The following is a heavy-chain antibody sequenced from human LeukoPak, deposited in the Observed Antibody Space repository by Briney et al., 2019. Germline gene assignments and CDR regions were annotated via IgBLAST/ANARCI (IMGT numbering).Heavy chain of an antibody. CDR3: TRPGAVEDPYYYYMDV. CDR1: GFTFSSYE. Sequence: GGSLRLSCAASGFTFSSYEMNWVRQAPGKGLEWVSYISSSGSTIYYADSVKGRFTISRDNAKNSLYLQMNSLRAEDTAVHYCTRPGAVEDPYYYYMDVWGKGTTVTVSS. J-gene: IGHJ6*03. D-gene: IGHD6-19*01. CDR2: ISSSGSTI. V-gene: IGHV3-48*03.